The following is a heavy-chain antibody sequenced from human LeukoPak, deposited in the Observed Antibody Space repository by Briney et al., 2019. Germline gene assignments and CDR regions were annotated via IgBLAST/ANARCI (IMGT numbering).Heavy chain of an antibody. J-gene: IGHJ6*02. D-gene: IGHD3-10*01. V-gene: IGHV4-4*07. CDR3: ARAGESRKTMVRGVYYDYYGIDV. CDR1: GGSISSSY. CDR2: ISSSGST. Sequence: SETLSLTCTVSGGSISSSYWSWIRQPAGKGMEWIGRISSSGSTKYNPSLKSRVSMSVDTSKNQFSLKLSSVTAADTAVYYCARAGESRKTMVRGVYYDYYGIDVWGQGTTVTVSS.